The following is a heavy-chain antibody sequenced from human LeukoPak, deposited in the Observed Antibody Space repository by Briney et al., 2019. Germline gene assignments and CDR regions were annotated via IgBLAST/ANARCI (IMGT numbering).Heavy chain of an antibody. Sequence: GGSLRLSCAASGFTFSSYAMSWVRQAPGKGLEWVSLTSGSGGTTYYADSVKGRFTISRDNSKNTLYLQMNSLRDEDTAVYYCARRLGGANSFDDSGQGTLVIVSS. CDR2: TSGSGGTT. CDR3: ARRLGGANSFDD. CDR1: GFTFSSYA. V-gene: IGHV3-23*01. J-gene: IGHJ4*02. D-gene: IGHD1-26*01.